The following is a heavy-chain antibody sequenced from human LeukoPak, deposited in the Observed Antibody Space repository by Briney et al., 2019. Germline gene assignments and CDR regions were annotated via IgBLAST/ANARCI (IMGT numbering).Heavy chain of an antibody. Sequence: PGGTLRLLCAASVFTFRIYYMSCVRHAPTKGLEYVTNITQDGSEKYYVDSLKRRFTISRDNAKNSLYLQMTSLRAEDTAVYYCATCSGSSWFDPWGQGTLVTVSS. D-gene: IGHD3-10*02. CDR2: ITQDGSEK. J-gene: IGHJ5*02. V-gene: IGHV3-7*01. CDR1: VFTFRIYY. CDR3: ATCSGSSWFDP.